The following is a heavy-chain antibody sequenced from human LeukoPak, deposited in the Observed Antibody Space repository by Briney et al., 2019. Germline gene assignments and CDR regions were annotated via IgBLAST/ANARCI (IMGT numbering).Heavy chain of an antibody. CDR2: ISGSGETI. CDR1: GLTFSSYE. Sequence: GGSLRLSCAAAGLTFSSYEMYWVRQAPGKGLERVSYISGSGETIYYADSVKGRFTISRDNANKSLYLHMSSLRVEDTAIYYCIPPAAGLRRTISTEYFQRWGQGALVTVSS. V-gene: IGHV3-48*03. J-gene: IGHJ1*01. CDR3: IPPAAGLRRTISTEYFQR. D-gene: IGHD6-13*01.